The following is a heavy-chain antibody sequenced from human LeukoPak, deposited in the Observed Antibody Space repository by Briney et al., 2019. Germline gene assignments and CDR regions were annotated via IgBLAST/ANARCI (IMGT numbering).Heavy chain of an antibody. CDR1: GGTFSRYA. D-gene: IGHD3-22*01. V-gene: IGHV1-69*13. J-gene: IGHJ4*02. CDR3: ASHISSSGYIDY. Sequence: SVKVSCKVSGGTFSRYAISWVRQAPGQGLEWMGGIIPIFGTANYAQKFQGRVTITADESTSTAYMELSRLRSDDTAVYYCASHISSSGYIDYWGQGTLVTVSS. CDR2: IIPIFGTA.